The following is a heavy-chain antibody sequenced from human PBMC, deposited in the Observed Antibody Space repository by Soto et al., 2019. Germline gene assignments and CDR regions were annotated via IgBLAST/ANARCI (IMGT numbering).Heavy chain of an antibody. CDR3: ARGGYSYGTPNFDY. Sequence: GWSLRLSCAASGFTVSSNYMSWVRQAPGKGLEWVSVIYSGGSTYYADSVKGRFTISRDNSKNTLYLQMNSLRAEDTAVYYCARGGYSYGTPNFDYWGQGTLVTVSS. J-gene: IGHJ4*02. D-gene: IGHD5-18*01. V-gene: IGHV3-66*01. CDR1: GFTVSSNY. CDR2: IYSGGST.